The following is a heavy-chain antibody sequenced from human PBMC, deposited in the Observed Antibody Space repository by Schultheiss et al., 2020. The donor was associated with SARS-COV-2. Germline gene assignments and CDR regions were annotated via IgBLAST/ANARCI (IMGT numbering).Heavy chain of an antibody. V-gene: IGHV4-31*03. J-gene: IGHJ4*02. CDR3: ARVIYGSSPIGIDY. CDR1: GGSISSGGYY. D-gene: IGHD3-10*01. CDR2: IYYSGST. Sequence: SETLSLTCTVSGGSISSGGYYWSWIRQHPGKGLEWIGYIYYSGSTYYNPSLKSRVTISVDTSKNQFSLKLSSVTAADTAVYYCARVIYGSSPIGIDYWGQGTLVTVSS.